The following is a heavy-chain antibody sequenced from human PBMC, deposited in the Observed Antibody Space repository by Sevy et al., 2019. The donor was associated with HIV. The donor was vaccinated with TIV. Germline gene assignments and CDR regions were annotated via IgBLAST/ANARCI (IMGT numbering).Heavy chain of an antibody. CDR1: GFTFTRHW. CDR3: ARDRRPYSSSLDY. D-gene: IGHD6-13*01. J-gene: IGHJ4*02. Sequence: GGSLRLSCAASGFTFTRHWMSWVRQAPGKGLEWVANIKQDGSEKYYVDSVKGRFTISRDNAKNSLYLQMNSLRAEDTAVYYCARDRRPYSSSLDYWGQGTLVTVSS. CDR2: IKQDGSEK. V-gene: IGHV3-7*01.